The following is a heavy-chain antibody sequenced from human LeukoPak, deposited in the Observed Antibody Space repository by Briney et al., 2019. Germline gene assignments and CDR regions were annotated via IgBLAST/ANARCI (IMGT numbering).Heavy chain of an antibody. D-gene: IGHD3-22*01. CDR1: GGSISSYY. CDR2: IYYSGST. CDR3: ARVNYDSSGYNFDY. Sequence: SETLSLTCTVSGGSISSYYWSWIRQPPGKGLEWIGYIYYSGSTNYNPSLKSRVTISVDTSKNQFSLKLNSVTAADTAVYYCARVNYDSSGYNFDYWGQGTLVTVSS. J-gene: IGHJ4*02. V-gene: IGHV4-59*01.